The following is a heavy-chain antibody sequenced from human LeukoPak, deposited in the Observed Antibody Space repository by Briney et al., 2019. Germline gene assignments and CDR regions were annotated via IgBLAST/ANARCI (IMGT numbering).Heavy chain of an antibody. CDR1: GGSIRRGSYS. J-gene: IGHJ4*02. V-gene: IGHV4-30-2*01. D-gene: IGHD7-27*01. Sequence: SQTLSLTCAVSGGSIRRGSYSWSWIRQPPGKGLEWIGYIYPRGNTYYNPSLKSRVFLSLDKSANQFSLNLSSVTAADTAVYYCARFSPRAMGNYLDFWGQGTLVTVSS. CDR3: ARFSPRAMGNYLDF. CDR2: IYPRGNT.